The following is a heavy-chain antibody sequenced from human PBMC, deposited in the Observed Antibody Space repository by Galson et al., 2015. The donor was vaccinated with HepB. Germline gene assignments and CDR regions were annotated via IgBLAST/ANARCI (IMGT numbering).Heavy chain of an antibody. CDR1: GGSFSGYY. Sequence: ETLSLTCAVYGGSFSGYYWSWIRQPPGKGLEWIGEINHSGSTNYNPSLKSRVTISVDTSKNQFSLKLSSVTAADTAVYYCATMPMNYDFMDKTNYYYYYMDVWGKGTTVTVSS. D-gene: IGHD3-3*01. V-gene: IGHV4-34*01. J-gene: IGHJ6*03. CDR2: INHSGST. CDR3: ATMPMNYDFMDKTNYYYYYMDV.